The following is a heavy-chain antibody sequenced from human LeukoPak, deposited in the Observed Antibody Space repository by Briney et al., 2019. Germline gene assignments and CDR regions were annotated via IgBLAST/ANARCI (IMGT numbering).Heavy chain of an antibody. D-gene: IGHD5-12*01. Sequence: ASVKVSCKASGYTFTDHYMHWVRQAPGQGLEWMGWINPNSGGTNYVQKFQGRVTMTRDTSISTAYMELSRLRSDDTAVFYCARGPGGFTGYHGELPDYWGQGTLVTVSS. CDR2: INPNSGGT. J-gene: IGHJ4*02. V-gene: IGHV1-2*02. CDR1: GYTFTDHY. CDR3: ARGPGGFTGYHGELPDY.